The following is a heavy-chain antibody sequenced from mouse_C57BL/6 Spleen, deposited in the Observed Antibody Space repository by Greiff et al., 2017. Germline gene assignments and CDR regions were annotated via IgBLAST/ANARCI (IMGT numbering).Heavy chain of an antibody. V-gene: IGHV1-80*01. D-gene: IGHD2-1*01. J-gene: IGHJ2*01. Sequence: VQLQQSGAELVKPGASVKISCKASGYAFSSYWMNWVKQRPGKGLEWIGQIYPGDGDTNYNGKFKGKATLTADKSSSTAYMQLSSLTSEDSAVYFGAREGHIFLLGDYWGQGTTLTVSS. CDR1: GYAFSSYW. CDR3: AREGHIFLLGDY. CDR2: IYPGDGDT.